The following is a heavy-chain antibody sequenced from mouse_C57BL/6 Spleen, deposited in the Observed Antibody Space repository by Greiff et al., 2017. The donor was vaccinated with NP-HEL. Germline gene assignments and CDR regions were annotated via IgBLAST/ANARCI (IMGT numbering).Heavy chain of an antibody. Sequence: DVKLVESGGGLVKPGGSLKLSCAASGFTFSDYGMHWVRQAPEKGLEWVAYISSGSSTIYYADTVKGRFTISRDNAKNTLFLQMTSLRSEDTAMYYCARGAYYSNPWFAYWGQGTLVTVSA. V-gene: IGHV5-17*01. J-gene: IGHJ3*01. CDR3: ARGAYYSNPWFAY. CDR1: GFTFSDYG. D-gene: IGHD2-5*01. CDR2: ISSGSSTI.